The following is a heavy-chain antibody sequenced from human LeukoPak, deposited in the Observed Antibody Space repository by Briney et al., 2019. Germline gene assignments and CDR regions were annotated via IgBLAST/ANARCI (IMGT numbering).Heavy chain of an antibody. CDR3: ARDTMVTSNWFDP. J-gene: IGHJ5*02. D-gene: IGHD4-17*01. CDR1: GYTFTSHG. Sequence: ASVKVSCKASGYTFTSHGISWVRQAPGQGLEWMGWISAYNGNTEYAEKSQGRVTMTTDTSTSTAYMELRSLGSDDTAVYYCARDTMVTSNWFDPWGQGTLVTVSS. V-gene: IGHV1-18*01. CDR2: ISAYNGNT.